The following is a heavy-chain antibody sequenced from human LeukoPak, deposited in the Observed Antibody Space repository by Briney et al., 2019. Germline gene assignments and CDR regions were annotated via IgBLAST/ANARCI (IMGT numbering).Heavy chain of an antibody. CDR3: ARDTVDY. CDR2: INPNSGGT. J-gene: IGHJ4*02. CDR1: GYTFPDYY. D-gene: IGHD4-17*01. V-gene: IGHV1-2*02. Sequence: ASVKVSCKASGYTFPDYYMHWVRQAPGQGLEWMGWINPNSGGTNYAKKFQGRVTMTRETSISTASMELTRLTSKDTAVYYCARDTVDYWGQGTLVTVSS.